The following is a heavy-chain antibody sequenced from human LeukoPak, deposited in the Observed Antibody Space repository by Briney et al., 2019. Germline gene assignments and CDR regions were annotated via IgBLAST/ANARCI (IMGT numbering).Heavy chain of an antibody. CDR1: GFTFSSYA. CDR2: ISYDGSNK. J-gene: IGHJ4*02. D-gene: IGHD5-18*01. CDR3: ARERVRGYSYGYLDY. Sequence: GGSLRLSCAASGFTFSSYAMSWVRQAPGKGLEWVAVISYDGSNKYYADSVKGRFTISRDNSKNTLYLQMNSLRAEDTAVYYCARERVRGYSYGYLDYWGQGTLVTVSS. V-gene: IGHV3-30*04.